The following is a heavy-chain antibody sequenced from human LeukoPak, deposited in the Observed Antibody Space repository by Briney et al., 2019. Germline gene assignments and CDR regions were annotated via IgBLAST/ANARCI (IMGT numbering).Heavy chain of an antibody. Sequence: GGSLRLSCAASGFTFSYFAVSWVRQAPGRGLEWVSTITASGSNTFYADSVKGRFTISRDNSKNRLSLQMNSLRAEDTAVYYCAKPDGPDYWGQGTLVTVSS. J-gene: IGHJ4*02. D-gene: IGHD1-14*01. CDR3: AKPDGPDY. V-gene: IGHV3-23*01. CDR1: GFTFSYFA. CDR2: ITASGSNT.